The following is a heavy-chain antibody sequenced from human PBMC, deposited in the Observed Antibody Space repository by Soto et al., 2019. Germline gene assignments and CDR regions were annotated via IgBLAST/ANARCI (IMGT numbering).Heavy chain of an antibody. CDR3: ARDLAGRGWYNYFDY. J-gene: IGHJ4*02. D-gene: IGHD6-19*01. Sequence: QVQLVQSGAEVKKPGSSVKVSCKASGGTFSSYAISWVRQAPGQGLEWMGGITPIFGTANYAQKFQGRVTITADACTSTAYMELGSPRSEDTAVYYCARDLAGRGWYNYFDYWGQGTLVTVSS. CDR1: GGTFSSYA. V-gene: IGHV1-69*01. CDR2: ITPIFGTA.